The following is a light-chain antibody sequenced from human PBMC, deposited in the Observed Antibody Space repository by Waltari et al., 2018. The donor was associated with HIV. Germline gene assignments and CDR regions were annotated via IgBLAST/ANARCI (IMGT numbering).Light chain of an antibody. CDR2: WGS. CDR1: PSLLYSSTNKNF. J-gene: IGKJ1*01. V-gene: IGKV4-1*01. Sequence: DIVMTQSPDSLAVSLGERATINCKSSPSLLYSSTNKNFLAWYQQQPRQPPKLLIYWGSIRAYGVPDRFSASGSGTDFTLTINSLQAEDVAVYYCQQYYNTLWTFGQGTKVEIK. CDR3: QQYYNTLWT.